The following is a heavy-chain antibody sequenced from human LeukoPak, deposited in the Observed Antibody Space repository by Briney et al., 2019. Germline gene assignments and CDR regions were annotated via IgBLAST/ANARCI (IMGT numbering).Heavy chain of an antibody. D-gene: IGHD6-13*01. V-gene: IGHV3-23*01. CDR2: ISSSGGST. CDR3: AKERGTGYSSSWYSWFDP. CDR1: GFTFSNYA. Sequence: GGSLRLSCAASGFTFSNYAMSWVRQAPGKGLEWVSSISSSGGSTYYANSVKGRFTLSRDNSKDTLYLQMNNLRVDDTAVYYCAKERGTGYSSSWYSWFDPWGQGTLVTVSS. J-gene: IGHJ5*02.